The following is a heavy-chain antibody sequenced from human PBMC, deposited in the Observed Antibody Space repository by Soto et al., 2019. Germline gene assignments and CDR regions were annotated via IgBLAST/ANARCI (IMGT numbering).Heavy chain of an antibody. CDR1: GGSISSSSYY. V-gene: IGHV4-39*01. Sequence: SETLSLTCTVSGGSISSSSYYWGWIRQPPGKGLEWIGSIYYSGSTYYNPSLKSRVTISVDTSKNQFSLKLSSVTAADTAVYYCACFSGWTTLNDHYSYPMDVWCQGTTVT. D-gene: IGHD4-4*01. J-gene: IGHJ6*02. CDR3: ACFSGWTTLNDHYSYPMDV. CDR2: IYYSGST.